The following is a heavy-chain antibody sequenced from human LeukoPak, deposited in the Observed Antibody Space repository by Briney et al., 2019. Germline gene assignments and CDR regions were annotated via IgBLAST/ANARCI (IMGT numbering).Heavy chain of an antibody. J-gene: IGHJ6*03. CDR2: IRSKANSYAT. V-gene: IGHV3-73*01. CDR3: TKQGMATIRGYYYYYMDV. CDR1: GFTFSGSA. Sequence: GGSLKLSCAASGFTFSGSAMHWVRQASGKGLEWVGRIRSKANSYATAYAASVKGRFTISRDDSKNTAYLQMNSLKTEDTAVYYCTKQGMATIRGYYYYYMDVWGKGTTVTVSS. D-gene: IGHD5-24*01.